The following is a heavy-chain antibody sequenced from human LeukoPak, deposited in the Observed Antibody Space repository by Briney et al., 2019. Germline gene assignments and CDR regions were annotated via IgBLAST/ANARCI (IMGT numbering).Heavy chain of an antibody. CDR2: INHSGST. CDR1: GDSISSSTYY. V-gene: IGHV4-39*07. CDR3: ARARVYYDFWSGYNHFDY. D-gene: IGHD3-3*01. Sequence: PSETLSLTCIVSGDSISSSTYYWAWIRQPPGKGLEWIGEINHSGSTNYNPSLKSRVTISVDTSKNQFSLKLSSVTAADTAVYYCARARVYYDFWSGYNHFDYWGQGTLVTVSS. J-gene: IGHJ4*02.